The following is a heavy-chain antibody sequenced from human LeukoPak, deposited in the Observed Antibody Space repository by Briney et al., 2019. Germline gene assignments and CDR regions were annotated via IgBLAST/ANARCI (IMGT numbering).Heavy chain of an antibody. D-gene: IGHD1-26*01. V-gene: IGHV1-18*01. J-gene: IGHJ6*02. CDR1: GYTFTSYG. CDR2: ISAYNGNT. Sequence: ASVKVSCKASGYTFTSYGISWVRQAPGQGLEWMGWISAYNGNTNYAQKLQGRVTMTTDTSTSTAYMELRSLRSDDTAVYYCARGPLSNSGSYRTYYYYGMDVWGQGTTVTVSS. CDR3: ARGPLSNSGSYRTYYYYGMDV.